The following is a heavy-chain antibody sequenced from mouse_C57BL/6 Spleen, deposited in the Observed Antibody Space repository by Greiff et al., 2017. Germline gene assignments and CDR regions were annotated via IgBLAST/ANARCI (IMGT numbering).Heavy chain of an antibody. D-gene: IGHD1-1*01. J-gene: IGHJ1*03. CDR1: GYTFTSYD. V-gene: IGHV1-85*01. CDR3: ARSGGSSFHWYFDV. CDR2: IYPRDGST. Sequence: QVQLKQSGPELVKPGASVKLSCKASGYTFTSYDINWVKQRPGQGLEWIGWIYPRDGSTKYNEKFKGKATLTVDTSSSTAYMELHSLTSEDSAVYFGARSGGSSFHWYFDVWGTGTTVTVSS.